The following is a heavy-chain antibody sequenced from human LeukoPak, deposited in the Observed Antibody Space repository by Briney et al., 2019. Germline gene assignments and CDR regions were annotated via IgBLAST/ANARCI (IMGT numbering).Heavy chain of an antibody. J-gene: IGHJ4*02. V-gene: IGHV3-9*01. CDR1: GFTFDDYA. CDR3: ARLLQRYCSSTSCHSDY. CDR2: ISWNSGSI. Sequence: PGGSLRLSCAASGFTFDDYAMHWVRQAPGKGLEWVSGISWNSGSIGYADSVKGRFTISRDNAKNSLYLQMNSLRAEDTAVYYCARLLQRYCSSTSCHSDYWGQGTLVTVSS. D-gene: IGHD2-2*01.